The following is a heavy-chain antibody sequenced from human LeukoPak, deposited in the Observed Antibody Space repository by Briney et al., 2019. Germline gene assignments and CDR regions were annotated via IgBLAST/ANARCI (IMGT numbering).Heavy chain of an antibody. Sequence: GASVKVSCKASGGTFSSYAISWVRQAPGQGLEWMGGIIPIFGTANYAQKFQGRVTITADESTSTAYMELGSLRSEDTAVYYCARAPFGGSYSSGEDYWGQGTLVTVSS. V-gene: IGHV1-69*13. J-gene: IGHJ4*02. CDR2: IIPIFGTA. CDR1: GGTFSSYA. D-gene: IGHD1-26*01. CDR3: ARAPFGGSYSSGEDY.